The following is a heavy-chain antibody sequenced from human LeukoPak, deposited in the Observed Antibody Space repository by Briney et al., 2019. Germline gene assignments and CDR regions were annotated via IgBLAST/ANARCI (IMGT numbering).Heavy chain of an antibody. Sequence: GASVKVSYKASGGTFSSYGISWVRQAPGQGLEWMGGIIPIFGTANYAQKFRGRVTITADESTSTAYMELSSLRSDDTVVYYCARDSGHSSSSADAFDIWDQGAMVTVSS. CDR3: ARDSGHSSSSADAFDI. J-gene: IGHJ3*02. V-gene: IGHV1-69*13. CDR1: GGTFSSYG. CDR2: IIPIFGTA. D-gene: IGHD6-6*01.